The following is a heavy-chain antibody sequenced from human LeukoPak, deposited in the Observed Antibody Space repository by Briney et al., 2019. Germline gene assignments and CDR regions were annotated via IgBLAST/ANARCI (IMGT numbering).Heavy chain of an antibody. D-gene: IGHD3-16*01. CDR1: GLPLSAFS. J-gene: IGHJ5*02. Sequence: GGSLSLFCAASGLPLSAFSVKWVRQATGGGLVWVSSISGSSRYIYYADSVKGRFTISRDNAKNVVYLQMNSLRAEDTAVYYCARGWGRSWDENWFDAWGQGIRVTASS. CDR2: ISGSSRYI. V-gene: IGHV3-21*01. CDR3: ARGWGRSWDENWFDA.